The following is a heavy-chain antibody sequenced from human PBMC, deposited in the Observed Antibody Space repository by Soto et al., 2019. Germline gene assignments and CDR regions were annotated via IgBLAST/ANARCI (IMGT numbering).Heavy chain of an antibody. Sequence: SETLSLTCAVYGGSFSGYYWSWIRQPPGKGLEWIGEINHSGSTNYNPALKSRVTISVDTSKNQFSLKLSSVTAADTAVYYCARGDQILRFLTYWGQGTLVTVSS. CDR2: INHSGST. D-gene: IGHD3-3*01. J-gene: IGHJ4*02. CDR1: GGSFSGYY. V-gene: IGHV4-34*01. CDR3: ARGDQILRFLTY.